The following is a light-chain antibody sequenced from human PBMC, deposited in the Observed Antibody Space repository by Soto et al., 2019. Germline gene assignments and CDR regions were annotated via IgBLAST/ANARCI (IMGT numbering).Light chain of an antibody. CDR3: QQYGSSPK. CDR1: QSVSSSY. J-gene: IGKJ1*01. Sequence: EIVLTQSPGTLSLSPGARATLSSRASQSVSSSYLAWYQQKPGQAPRLLIYGASSRATGIPDRFSGSGSGTDFTLTISRLEPEDFAVYYCQQYGSSPKFGQGTKV. V-gene: IGKV3-20*01. CDR2: GAS.